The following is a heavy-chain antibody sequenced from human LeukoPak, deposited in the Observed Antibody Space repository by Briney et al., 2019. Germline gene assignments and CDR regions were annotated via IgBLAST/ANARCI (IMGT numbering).Heavy chain of an antibody. CDR1: GYTFTSYG. CDR3: ARVISGYDFATPDY. V-gene: IGHV7-4-1*02. Sequence: GASVKVSCKASGYTFTSYGISWVRQAPGQGLEWMGWINTNTGNPTYAQGFTGRFVFSLDTSVSTAYLQISSLKAEDTAVYYCARVISGYDFATPDYWGQGTLVTVSS. CDR2: INTNTGNP. D-gene: IGHD5-12*01. J-gene: IGHJ4*02.